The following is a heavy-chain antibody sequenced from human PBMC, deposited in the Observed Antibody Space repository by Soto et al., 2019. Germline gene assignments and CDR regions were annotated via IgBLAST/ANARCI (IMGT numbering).Heavy chain of an antibody. CDR2: ISGSGGST. CDR1: GFTFSSYA. V-gene: IGHV3-23*01. CDR3: AEASSSWGGTHPPVY. Sequence: GGSLRLSCAASGFTFSSYAMSWVRQAPGKGLEWVSAISGSGGSTYYADSVKGRFTISRDNSKNTLYLQMNSLRAEDTAVYYCAEASSSWGGTHPPVYWGQGTLVTVSS. J-gene: IGHJ4*02. D-gene: IGHD6-13*01.